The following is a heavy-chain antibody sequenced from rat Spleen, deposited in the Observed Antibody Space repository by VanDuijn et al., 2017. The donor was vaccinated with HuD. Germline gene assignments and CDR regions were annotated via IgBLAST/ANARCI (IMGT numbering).Heavy chain of an antibody. CDR3: TRDRTTACNWFAY. CDR1: GFTFSNYH. CDR2: ISTGGGDT. Sequence: EVQLVESGGGLVQPGRSMKLSCAASGFTFSNYHMAWVRQAPTKGLEWVASISTGGGDTYYRDSVKGRFTIPRDNAKSTLYLQMNSLRSEDTATYYCTRDRTTACNWFAYWGQGTLVTVSS. V-gene: IGHV5-25*01. J-gene: IGHJ3*01. D-gene: IGHD1-11*01.